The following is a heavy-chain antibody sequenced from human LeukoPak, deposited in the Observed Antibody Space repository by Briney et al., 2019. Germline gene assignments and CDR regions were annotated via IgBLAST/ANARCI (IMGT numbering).Heavy chain of an antibody. CDR3: AKTIAADGEGGVWY. CDR1: GYTFINSG. V-gene: IGHV3-30*18. D-gene: IGHD6-13*01. Sequence: GGSLRLSCAASGYTFINSGIHWVRQAPGKGLEWVAVISYDGSDTFYADSVKGRFTISRDDSKNTLYLQMNSLRAEDTAVYYCAKTIAADGEGGVWYWGQGTLVTVSS. J-gene: IGHJ4*02. CDR2: ISYDGSDT.